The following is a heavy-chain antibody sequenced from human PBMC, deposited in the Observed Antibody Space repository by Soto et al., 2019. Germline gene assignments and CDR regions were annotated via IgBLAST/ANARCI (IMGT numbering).Heavy chain of an antibody. CDR3: ARENLAVAGLSVNY. CDR1: GDSVSSNSAA. D-gene: IGHD6-19*01. Sequence: SQTLSLTCAISGDSVSSNSAAWNWIRQSTSRGLEWLGRTYYRSKWYNDYAVSVKSRITINPDTSKNQFSLQLNSVTPEDTAVYYCARENLAVAGLSVNYWGQGTLVTVSS. V-gene: IGHV6-1*01. J-gene: IGHJ4*02. CDR2: TYYRSKWYN.